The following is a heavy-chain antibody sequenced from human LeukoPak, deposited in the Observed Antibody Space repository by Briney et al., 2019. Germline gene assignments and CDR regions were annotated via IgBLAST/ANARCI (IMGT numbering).Heavy chain of an antibody. Sequence: ASVKVSCKASGYTFTSYGISWVRQAPGQGLEWMGWISAYNGNTNYAQRLQGGVTMTTDTSTSTAYMELRSLRSDDTAVYYCASASSSSSSVSFDYWGQGTLVTVSS. CDR1: GYTFTSYG. CDR2: ISAYNGNT. J-gene: IGHJ4*02. D-gene: IGHD6-6*01. V-gene: IGHV1-18*01. CDR3: ASASSSSSSVSFDY.